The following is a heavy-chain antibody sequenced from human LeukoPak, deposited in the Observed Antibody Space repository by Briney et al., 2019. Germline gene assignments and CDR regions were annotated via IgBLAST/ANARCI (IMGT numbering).Heavy chain of an antibody. Sequence: SETLSLTCAVYGGSFRGYYWSWIRQPPGKGLEWIGEINHSGSTNYNPSLKSRVTISVDTSKNQFSLKLSSVTAADTAVYYCARKALVYDYVWGSYRSVCFDYWGQGTLVTVSS. V-gene: IGHV4-34*01. D-gene: IGHD3-16*02. CDR1: GGSFRGYY. J-gene: IGHJ4*02. CDR3: ARKALVYDYVWGSYRSVCFDY. CDR2: INHSGST.